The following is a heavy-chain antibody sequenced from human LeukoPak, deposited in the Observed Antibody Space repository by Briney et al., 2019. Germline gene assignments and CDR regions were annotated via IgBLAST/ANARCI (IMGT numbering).Heavy chain of an antibody. CDR1: GLSFSTSA. CDR2: IYYDGSNH. Sequence: PGGSLRLSCATSGLSFSTSAMHWVRQAPGKGLEWVAFIYYDGSNHYYADSVKGRFTISRDNSKNTLYLQMNSLRAEDTAVYYCAKDSVGATWGPFDYWGQGTLVTVSS. J-gene: IGHJ4*02. D-gene: IGHD1-26*01. CDR3: AKDSVGATWGPFDY. V-gene: IGHV3-30*02.